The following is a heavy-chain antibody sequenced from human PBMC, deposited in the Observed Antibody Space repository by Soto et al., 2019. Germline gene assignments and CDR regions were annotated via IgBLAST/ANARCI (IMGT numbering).Heavy chain of an antibody. CDR2: IYRTGST. Sequence: PSETLSLTCAVSGASFTSNDWWTWVRQPPGRGLEWIGEIYRTGSTNYNPSLKSRVTISLDKSENQFSLKVTSLTAADTAVYYCAGRDPGTSVDYWGQGTLVTVSS. D-gene: IGHD1-7*01. J-gene: IGHJ4*02. CDR3: AGRDPGTSVDY. CDR1: GASFTSNDW. V-gene: IGHV4-4*02.